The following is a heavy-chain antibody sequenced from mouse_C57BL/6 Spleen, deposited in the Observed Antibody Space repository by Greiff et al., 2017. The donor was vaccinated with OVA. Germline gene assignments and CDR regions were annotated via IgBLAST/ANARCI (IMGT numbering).Heavy chain of an antibody. CDR2: IDPENGDT. V-gene: IGHV14-4*01. CDR1: GFNIKDDY. Sequence: EVQLQQSGAELVRPGASVKLSCTASGFNIKDDYMHWVKQRPEQGLEWIGWIDPENGDTEYASKFQGKATITADTSSNTAYLQLSSLTSEDTAVYYCTTSYGNSYYYAMDYWGQGTSVTVSS. CDR3: TTSYGNSYYYAMDY. J-gene: IGHJ4*01. D-gene: IGHD2-1*01.